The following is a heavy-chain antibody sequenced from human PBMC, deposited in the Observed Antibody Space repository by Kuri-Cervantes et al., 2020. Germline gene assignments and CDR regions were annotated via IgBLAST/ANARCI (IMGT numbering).Heavy chain of an antibody. CDR3: ASTFYGSGSYSPSLNYYYYYMDV. V-gene: IGHV1-69*13. CDR2: IIPIFGTA. Sequence: SVKVSCKASGGTFSSYAISWVRQAPGQGLEWMGGIIPIFGTANYAQKFQGRVTITADESTRTAYMELSSLRSEDTAVYYCASTFYGSGSYSPSLNYYYYYMDVWGKGTTVTVSS. CDR1: GGTFSSYA. J-gene: IGHJ6*03. D-gene: IGHD3-10*01.